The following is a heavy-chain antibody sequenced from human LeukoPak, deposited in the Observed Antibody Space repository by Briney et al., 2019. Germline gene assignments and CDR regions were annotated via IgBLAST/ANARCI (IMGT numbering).Heavy chain of an antibody. CDR2: IGNSGNI. J-gene: IGHJ4*02. V-gene: IGHV3-48*01. CDR1: GFTFSSHI. D-gene: IGHD3-10*01. CDR3: AGGNRESY. Sequence: PGGSLRLSCAASGFTFSSHIMNWVRQAPGKGLEWVSSIGNSGNIYYGASVRGRFTISRDNAKNSLYLQMNSLRAEDSAVYYCAGGNRESYWGQGTLVTVSS.